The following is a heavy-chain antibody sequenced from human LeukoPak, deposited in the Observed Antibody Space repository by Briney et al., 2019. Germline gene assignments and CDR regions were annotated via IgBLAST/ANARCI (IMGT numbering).Heavy chain of an antibody. V-gene: IGHV7-4-1*02. Sequence: ASVKVSCKASGYTFTGYAMNWVRQAPGQGLEWMGWINTNTGNPTYAQGFTGRFVFSLDTSVSTAYLQISSLKAEDTAVYYCARDRALLSGSYYYYYYGMDVWGQGTTVTVSS. D-gene: IGHD3-10*01. CDR2: INTNTGNP. CDR1: GYTFTGYA. J-gene: IGHJ6*02. CDR3: ARDRALLSGSYYYYYYGMDV.